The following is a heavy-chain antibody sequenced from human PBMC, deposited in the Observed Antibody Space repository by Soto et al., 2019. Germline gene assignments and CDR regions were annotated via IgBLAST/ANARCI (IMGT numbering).Heavy chain of an antibody. V-gene: IGHV4-30-4*01. CDR1: GGSISSGDYY. CDR2: IYYSGST. CDR3: ARYYYGSGSYQDY. Sequence: PSETLSLTCTVSGGSISSGDYYWSWIRQPPGKGLEWIGYIYYSGSTYYNPSLKSRVTISVDTSNNQFSLKLTSVTAADTAMYYCARYYYGSGSYQDYWGQGTLVTVS. D-gene: IGHD3-10*01. J-gene: IGHJ4*02.